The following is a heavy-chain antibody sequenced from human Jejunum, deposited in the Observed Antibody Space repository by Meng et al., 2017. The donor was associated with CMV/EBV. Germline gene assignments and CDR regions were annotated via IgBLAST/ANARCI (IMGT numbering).Heavy chain of an antibody. J-gene: IGHJ5*02. V-gene: IGHV4-59*12. CDR1: IRAYY. CDR3: ARGDHCGTTACYPHWFDP. Sequence: IRAYYWSWIRQPPGKGLEWIGYIFSSGTTDYNPSLKSRVTMSVDMSKNQFSLTLTSVTAADTAVYYCARGDHCGTTACYPHWFDPCGQGTLVTVSS. D-gene: IGHD2-2*01. CDR2: IFSSGTT.